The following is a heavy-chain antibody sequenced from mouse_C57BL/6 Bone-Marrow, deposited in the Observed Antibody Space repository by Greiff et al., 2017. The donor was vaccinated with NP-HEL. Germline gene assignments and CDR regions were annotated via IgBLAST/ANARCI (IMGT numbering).Heavy chain of an antibody. D-gene: IGHD3-2*02. CDR1: GFTFSSYG. CDR3: ARGQLRPSWFAY. J-gene: IGHJ3*01. CDR2: ISSGGSYT. V-gene: IGHV5-6*02. Sequence: EVKLEESGGDLVKPGGSLKLSCAASGFTFSSYGMSWVRQTPDKRLEWVATISSGGSYTYYPDSVKGRFTISRDNAKNTLYLQMSSLKSEDTAMYYCARGQLRPSWFAYWGQGTLVTVSA.